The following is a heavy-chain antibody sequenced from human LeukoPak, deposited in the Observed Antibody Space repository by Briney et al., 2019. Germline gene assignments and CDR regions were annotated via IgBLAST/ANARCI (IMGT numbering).Heavy chain of an antibody. V-gene: IGHV3-23*01. Sequence: PGGSLRLSCAASGFTFSSYAMSWVRQAPGKGLEWVSAISGSGGSTYYADSVKGRFTISRDNSKNTLYLQMNSLRAEDTAVYYCAKDMQADSGYDLPNNWFDPWGQGTLVTVSS. CDR1: GFTFSSYA. J-gene: IGHJ5*02. CDR2: ISGSGGST. CDR3: AKDMQADSGYDLPNNWFDP. D-gene: IGHD5-12*01.